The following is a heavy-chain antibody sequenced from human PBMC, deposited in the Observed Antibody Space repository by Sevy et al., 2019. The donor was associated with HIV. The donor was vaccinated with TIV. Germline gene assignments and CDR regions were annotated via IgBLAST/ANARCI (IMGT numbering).Heavy chain of an antibody. V-gene: IGHV4-38-2*01. Sequence: SETLSLTCAVSGYSISSGYYWGWIRQPPGKGLEWIGSIYHSGSTYYNPSLKSRVTISVDTSKNQFSLKLSSVTAADTAVYYCARAPDIVLVGGFDYRGQGTLVTVSS. CDR1: GYSISSGYY. J-gene: IGHJ4*02. CDR3: ARAPDIVLVGGFDY. CDR2: IYHSGST. D-gene: IGHD2-8*01.